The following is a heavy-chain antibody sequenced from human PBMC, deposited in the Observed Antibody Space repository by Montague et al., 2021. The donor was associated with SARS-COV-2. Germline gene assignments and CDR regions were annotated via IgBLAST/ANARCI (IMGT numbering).Heavy chain of an antibody. D-gene: IGHD3-3*01. Sequence: SETLSLTCAVYGGSLSTYYWAWIRQSPGKGLEWIGNTDHSGNTNYNPSLKSRASISVDTSSSQFSLYLTSVTAADAAVYYCARDPTVLEGIWYGMDVWGPGTTVTVSS. CDR3: ARDPTVLEGIWYGMDV. J-gene: IGHJ6*02. CDR2: TDHSGNT. V-gene: IGHV4-34*01. CDR1: GGSLSTYY.